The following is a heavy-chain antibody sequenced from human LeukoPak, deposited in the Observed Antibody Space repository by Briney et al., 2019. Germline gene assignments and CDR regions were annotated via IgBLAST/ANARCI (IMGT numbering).Heavy chain of an antibody. D-gene: IGHD2-15*01. J-gene: IGHJ4*02. CDR3: AKGKHCSGGSCLLDY. V-gene: IGHV3-23*01. Sequence: GGSLRLSCAASGFTFSSYAMSWVRQAPGKGLEWVSAISGSGGSTYYADSVKGRFTISRDNSKNTLYLQMNSLRAEDTAVYYCAKGKHCSGGSCLLDYWGQGTLVTVSS. CDR2: ISGSGGST. CDR1: GFTFSSYA.